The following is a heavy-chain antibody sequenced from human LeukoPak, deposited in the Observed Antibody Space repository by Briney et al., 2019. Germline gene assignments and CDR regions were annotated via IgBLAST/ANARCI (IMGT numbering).Heavy chain of an antibody. V-gene: IGHV4-34*01. J-gene: IGHJ4*02. CDR1: GGSFSGFY. CDR3: AREVVTPNYFDY. CDR2: INHSGST. Sequence: SETLCLTCTVYGGSFSGFYWSWIREPPGKGLEWIGEINHSGSTNYNPSLKSRVTISVDTSKNQFSLKLSSVTAADTAVYYCAREVVTPNYFDYWGQGTLVTVSS. D-gene: IGHD4-23*01.